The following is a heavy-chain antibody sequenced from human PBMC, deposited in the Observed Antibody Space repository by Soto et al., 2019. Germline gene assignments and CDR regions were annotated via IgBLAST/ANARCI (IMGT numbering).Heavy chain of an antibody. CDR1: GFTFSSYW. J-gene: IGHJ6*02. Sequence: PGGSLRLSCAASGFTFSSYWMSWVRQAPGKGLEWVANIKQDGSEKYYVDSVKGRFTISRDNAKNSLYLQMNSLRAEDTAVYYCARDRYCSSTSCKLYYYYDMDVWGPGTTVTVS. V-gene: IGHV3-7*01. CDR2: IKQDGSEK. D-gene: IGHD2-2*01. CDR3: ARDRYCSSTSCKLYYYYDMDV.